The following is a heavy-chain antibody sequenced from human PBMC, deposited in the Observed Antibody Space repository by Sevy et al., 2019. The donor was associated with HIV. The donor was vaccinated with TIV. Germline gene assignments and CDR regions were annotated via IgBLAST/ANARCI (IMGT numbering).Heavy chain of an antibody. CDR1: GFTFSSYG. V-gene: IGHV3-30*18. CDR2: ISYDGSNK. Sequence: GGSLRLSCAASGFTFSSYGMHWVRQAPGKGLEWVAVISYDGSNKYCGDSVKGRFTISRDNSKNTLYLQMNSLRAEDTAVYYCAKWSMGGARWLQLGAFDNWGQWTMVTVSS. CDR3: AKWSMGGARWLQLGAFDN. D-gene: IGHD5-12*01. J-gene: IGHJ3*02.